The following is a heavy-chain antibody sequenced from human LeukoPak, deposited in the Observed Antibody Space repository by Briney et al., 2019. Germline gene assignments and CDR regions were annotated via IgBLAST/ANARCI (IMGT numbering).Heavy chain of an antibody. D-gene: IGHD2-2*01. CDR3: ARESSPPKDFGVVVPAALDY. CDR2: ISSSSSYI. Sequence: GGSLRLSCAASGFTFSSYSMNWVRQAPGKGLEWVSSISSSSSYIYYADSVKGRFTISRDNAKNSLYLQMNSLRAEDTAVYYCARESSPPKDFGVVVPAALDYWGQGTLVTVSS. J-gene: IGHJ4*02. V-gene: IGHV3-21*01. CDR1: GFTFSSYS.